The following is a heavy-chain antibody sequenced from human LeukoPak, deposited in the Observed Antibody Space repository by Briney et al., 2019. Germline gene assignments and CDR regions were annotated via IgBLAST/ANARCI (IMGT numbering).Heavy chain of an antibody. CDR3: ARTAARRFDY. V-gene: IGHV1-46*01. J-gene: IGHJ4*02. Sequence: ASVKVSCKASGYTFSSYGITWVRQAPGQGLEWMGIINPTGGSTTYAQKFQGRVTMTRDTSTSTVYMELSSLRSDDTAVYYCARTAARRFDYWGQGTLVTVSS. CDR1: GYTFSSYG. D-gene: IGHD6-6*01. CDR2: INPTGGST.